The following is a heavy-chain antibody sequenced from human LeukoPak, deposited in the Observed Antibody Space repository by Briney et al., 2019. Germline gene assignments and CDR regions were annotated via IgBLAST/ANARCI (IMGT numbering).Heavy chain of an antibody. D-gene: IGHD3-10*01. CDR3: ARSRSGSYSDY. J-gene: IGHJ4*02. CDR2: IIPIFGTA. CDR1: GGTFSSYA. Sequence: ASVKVSCKASGGTFSSYAISWVRQAPGQGLEWMGGIIPIFGTANYAQKFQGRVTITADESTSTAYMELSSLRSDDTAVYYCARSRSGSYSDYWGQGTLVTVSS. V-gene: IGHV1-69*13.